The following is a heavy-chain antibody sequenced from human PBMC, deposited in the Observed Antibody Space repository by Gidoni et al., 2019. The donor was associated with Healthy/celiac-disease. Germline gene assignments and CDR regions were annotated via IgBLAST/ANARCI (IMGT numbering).Heavy chain of an antibody. CDR3: AKNMITFGGVIDLFDY. V-gene: IGHV3-30*04. Sequence: QVQLVESGGGVVQPGRSLRLSCAASGFPFSSYAMHWVRQAPGKGLEWVAVIAYDGSNKYYADSVKGRFTISRDNSKNTLYLQMNSLRAEDTAVYYYAKNMITFGGVIDLFDYWGQGTLVTVSS. CDR1: GFPFSSYA. CDR2: IAYDGSNK. J-gene: IGHJ4*02. D-gene: IGHD3-16*02.